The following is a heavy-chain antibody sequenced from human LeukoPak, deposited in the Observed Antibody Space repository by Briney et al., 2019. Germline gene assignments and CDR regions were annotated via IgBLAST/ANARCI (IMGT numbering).Heavy chain of an antibody. CDR3: ARAKPERLLAAAYAFDI. Sequence: PSQTLSLTCGVSGGSIRSGTYSWNWIRQPPGKGLEWTGNIYHSGSTYYNPPLKSRVTISVDTSKNQFSLKLSSVTAADTAVYYCARAKPERLLAAAYAFDIWGQGTMVTVSS. CDR2: IYHSGST. CDR1: GGSIRSGTYS. V-gene: IGHV4-30-2*01. J-gene: IGHJ3*02. D-gene: IGHD6-13*01.